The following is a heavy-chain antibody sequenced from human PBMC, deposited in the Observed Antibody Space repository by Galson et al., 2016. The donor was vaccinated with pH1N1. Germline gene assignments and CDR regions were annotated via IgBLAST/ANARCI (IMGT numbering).Heavy chain of an antibody. Sequence: SLRLSCAAAGFSFSRYGFHWVRQAPGKGLEWVAFIRTDGINKNYADSVKGRFTISRDNSRNTLFLQRNGLRAEDTAVYYCAKDLLIPGMTPVINPDDYWGQGTLVTVSS. D-gene: IGHD4-17*01. CDR1: GFSFSRYG. CDR2: IRTDGINK. J-gene: IGHJ4*02. CDR3: AKDLLIPGMTPVINPDDY. V-gene: IGHV3-30*02.